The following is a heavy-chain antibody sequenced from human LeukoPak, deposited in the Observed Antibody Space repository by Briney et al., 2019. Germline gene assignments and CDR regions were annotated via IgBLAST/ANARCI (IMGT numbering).Heavy chain of an antibody. D-gene: IGHD6-13*01. Sequence: SETLSLTCTVSGGSISSGDYYWSWIRQPPGKGLEWVGYIYYSGSTYYNPSLKSRVTISVDRSKNQFSLKLSSVTAADTAVCYCARLGRQQLGFDYWGQGTLVTVSS. V-gene: IGHV4-30-4*01. CDR3: ARLGRQQLGFDY. CDR2: IYYSGST. J-gene: IGHJ4*02. CDR1: GGSISSGDYY.